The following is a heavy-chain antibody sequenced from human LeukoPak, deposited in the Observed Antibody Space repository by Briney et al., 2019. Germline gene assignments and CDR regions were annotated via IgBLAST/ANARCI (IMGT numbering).Heavy chain of an antibody. Sequence: PGGSLRLSCATSGFTVSSNSMTWVSQAPGKGLEWVSSIYSGGTTFYADSVKGRFTISRDNSKNTLYLQMNSLRVEDTAVYYCARIILAQFDPWGQGTLVTVSS. CDR3: ARIILAQFDP. CDR2: IYSGGTT. D-gene: IGHD5-12*01. V-gene: IGHV3-66*01. CDR1: GFTVSSNS. J-gene: IGHJ5*02.